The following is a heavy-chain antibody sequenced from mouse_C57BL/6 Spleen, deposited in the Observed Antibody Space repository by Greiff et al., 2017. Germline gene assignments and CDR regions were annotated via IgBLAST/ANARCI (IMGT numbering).Heavy chain of an antibody. V-gene: IGHV1-64*01. CDR2: IHPNSGST. D-gene: IGHD1-1*01. CDR1: GYTFTSYW. J-gene: IGHJ2*01. Sequence: QVQLKQPGAELVKPGASVKLSCKASGYTFTSYWMHWVKQRPGQGLEWIGMIHPNSGSTNYNEKFKSKATLTVDKSSSTAYMQLSSLTSEDSAVYYCARGVSTVVSDYWGQGTTRTVSS. CDR3: ARGVSTVVSDY.